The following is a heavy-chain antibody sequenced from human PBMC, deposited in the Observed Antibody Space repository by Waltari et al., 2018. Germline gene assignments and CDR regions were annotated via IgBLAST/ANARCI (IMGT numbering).Heavy chain of an antibody. D-gene: IGHD6-19*01. CDR3: ARQFSSGWYSEY. CDR2: INHSGSA. Sequence: QVQLQQWGAGLLKPSETLSLTCAGYGGSFSGYYWSWIRTSPGKGLEWIGEINHSGSANYKPSLKSRVTISVDTSKNQFSLKVSSVTAADTAVYYCARQFSSGWYSEYWGQGTLVTVSS. V-gene: IGHV4-34*01. CDR1: GGSFSGYY. J-gene: IGHJ4*02.